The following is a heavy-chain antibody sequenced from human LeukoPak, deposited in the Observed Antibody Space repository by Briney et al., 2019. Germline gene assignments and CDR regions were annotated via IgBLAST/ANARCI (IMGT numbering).Heavy chain of an antibody. J-gene: IGHJ4*02. Sequence: SETLSLTCTVSGGSISSSSYYWGWIRQPPGKGLEWIGSIYYSGSTYYNPSLKSRVTISVDTSKNQFSPKLSSVTAADTAVYYCVRTGYCSGTSCFGTFDYWGQGTLVTVSS. V-gene: IGHV4-39*01. CDR1: GGSISSSSYY. CDR3: VRTGYCSGTSCFGTFDY. D-gene: IGHD2-2*01. CDR2: IYYSGST.